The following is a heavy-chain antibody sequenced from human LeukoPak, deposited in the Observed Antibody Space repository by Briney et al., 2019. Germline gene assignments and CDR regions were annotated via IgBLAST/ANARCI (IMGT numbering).Heavy chain of an antibody. V-gene: IGHV4-34*01. CDR1: GGPFSGYS. Sequence: SETLSLTCAVHGGPFSGYSWNWIRPPPGMGLEWIGEVNHSGSTNYNPSLKSRVTISVDTAKNQFSLKLSSVTAADTSVYYCARGGYSGYRSRFDYWGQGTLVTVSS. CDR3: ARGGYSGYRSRFDY. J-gene: IGHJ4*02. CDR2: VNHSGST. D-gene: IGHD5-12*01.